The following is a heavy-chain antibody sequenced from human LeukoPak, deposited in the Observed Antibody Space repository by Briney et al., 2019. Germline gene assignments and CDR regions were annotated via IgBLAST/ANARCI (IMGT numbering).Heavy chain of an antibody. V-gene: IGHV4-39*01. CDR3: ARHGGYFDY. D-gene: IGHD3-10*01. CDR1: GGSISSSSYY. CDR2: IYYSGST. J-gene: IGHJ4*02. Sequence: SETLSLTCTVSGGSISSSSYYWGWIRQPPGKGLEWIGTIYYSGSTYYNPSLKSRVTISVDTSKNQFSLKLSSVTAADTAVNYCARHGGYFDYWGQGTLVTVSS.